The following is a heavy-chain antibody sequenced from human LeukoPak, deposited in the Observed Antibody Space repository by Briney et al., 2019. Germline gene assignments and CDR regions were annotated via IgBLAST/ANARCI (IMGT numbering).Heavy chain of an antibody. Sequence: GESLKISCQGSGYIFITYWIAWVRQMPGKGLEWMGIIYPGDSDTRYSPSFQGQVTISADKSITTAYLQWSSLKASDTAMYYCARLYSNGRYGGAFDIWGQGTMVIVSS. CDR3: ARLYSNGRYGGAFDI. V-gene: IGHV5-51*01. J-gene: IGHJ3*02. D-gene: IGHD2/OR15-2a*01. CDR2: IYPGDSDT. CDR1: GYIFITYW.